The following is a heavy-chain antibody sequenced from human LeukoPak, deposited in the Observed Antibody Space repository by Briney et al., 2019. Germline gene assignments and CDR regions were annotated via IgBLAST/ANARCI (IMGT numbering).Heavy chain of an antibody. D-gene: IGHD3-22*01. J-gene: IGHJ4*02. V-gene: IGHV5-51*01. CDR2: IYPGDSDT. CDR1: GYSFTSYW. Sequence: PGESLKISCKGSGYSFTSYWIGWVRQMPGKGLEWMGIIYPGDSDTRYSPSFQGQVTISADKSISTAYLQWSSLKASDTAMYYCARSGSKWLLPLYFDYWGQGTLVTVSS. CDR3: ARSGSKWLLPLYFDY.